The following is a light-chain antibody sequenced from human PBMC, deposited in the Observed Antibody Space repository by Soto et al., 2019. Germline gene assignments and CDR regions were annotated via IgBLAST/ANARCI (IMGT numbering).Light chain of an antibody. Sequence: QSALTQPTSASGSPGQSVTISCTGTSSDVGAYNYVSWYQQHPGKAPKLMVYEVTNRPSGVSDRFSGSKSGNTASLTISGLQADDEGYYYCSSYTSRSTLYVFGTGTKVTVL. CDR1: SSDVGAYNY. J-gene: IGLJ1*01. CDR3: SSYTSRSTLYV. CDR2: EVT. V-gene: IGLV2-14*01.